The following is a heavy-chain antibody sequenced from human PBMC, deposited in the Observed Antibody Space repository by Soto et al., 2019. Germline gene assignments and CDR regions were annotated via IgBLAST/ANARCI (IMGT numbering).Heavy chain of an antibody. CDR3: ARQFRKAIDY. V-gene: IGHV4-39*01. Sequence: NHSESLSLSCTVCRGCVRISSYDWGWIRQPPGKGLEWIGSIYYSGSTYYNPSLKSRVTISVDTSKNQFSLKLSSVTAADTAVYYCARQFRKAIDYWGQGTLVTVSS. J-gene: IGHJ4*02. CDR2: IYYSGST. CDR1: RGCVRISSYD.